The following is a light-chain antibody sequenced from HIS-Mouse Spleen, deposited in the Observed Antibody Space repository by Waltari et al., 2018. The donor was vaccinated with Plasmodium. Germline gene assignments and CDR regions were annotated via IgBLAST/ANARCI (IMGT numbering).Light chain of an antibody. CDR2: EVS. V-gene: IGLV2-8*01. CDR1: SSDVGGYNY. CDR3: SSYAGSSV. Sequence: QSALTQPPSASGSPGQSVTIPCTGTSSDVGGYNYVSWYQQPPGKAPKLMIYEVSKRPSGVPDRFSGSKSGNTASLTVSGLQAEDEADYYCSSYAGSSVFGTGTKVTVL. J-gene: IGLJ1*01.